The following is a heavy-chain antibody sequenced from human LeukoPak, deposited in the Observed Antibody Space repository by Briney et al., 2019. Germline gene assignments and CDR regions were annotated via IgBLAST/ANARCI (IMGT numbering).Heavy chain of an antibody. CDR3: AKHRGLRVSAIDY. Sequence: PGRSLRLSCAASGFTFSSYGMHWVRQAPGKGLEWVAVIWYDGSNKYYADSVKGRFTISRDNSKNALYVQMNSLRAEGTAVYFCAKHRGLRVSAIDYWGQGTLVTVSS. D-gene: IGHD2-21*02. V-gene: IGHV3-33*06. CDR2: IWYDGSNK. J-gene: IGHJ4*02. CDR1: GFTFSSYG.